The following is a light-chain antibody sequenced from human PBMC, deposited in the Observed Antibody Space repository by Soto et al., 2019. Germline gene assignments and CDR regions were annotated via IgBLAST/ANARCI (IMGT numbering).Light chain of an antibody. V-gene: IGLV1-51*02. Sequence: QSVLTQPPSVSAAPGQKVTISCSGSSSNIGSDYVPWYQQLPGAAPKLLIYENYERPSGIPDRFSGSKSGTSATLDITGLQTGDEADYYCGAWDNSLTGGVFGGGTKLTVL. CDR2: ENY. CDR3: GAWDNSLTGGV. CDR1: SSNIGSDY. J-gene: IGLJ2*01.